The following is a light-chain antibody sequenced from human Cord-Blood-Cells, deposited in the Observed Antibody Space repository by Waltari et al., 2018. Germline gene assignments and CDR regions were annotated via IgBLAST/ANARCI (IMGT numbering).Light chain of an antibody. Sequence: AIQMTQSPSSLPAPVGARVTITCRASQGIRNDSGWYQQKPGKAPKLLVYAASSLQSGVPSRFSGGGSGTDFTLAISCLQAEDFAPYHCLQDYKYAYTGGRGTKLGIK. CDR2: AAS. J-gene: IGKJ2*01. CDR1: QGIRND. V-gene: IGKV1-6*01. CDR3: LQDYKYAYT.